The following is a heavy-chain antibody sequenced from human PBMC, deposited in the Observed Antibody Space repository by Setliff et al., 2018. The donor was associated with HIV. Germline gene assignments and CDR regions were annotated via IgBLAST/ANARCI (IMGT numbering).Heavy chain of an antibody. CDR2: IYPGDSDT. CDR3: ARQAKNHYYDSSGYYYSTPAYFDY. CDR1: GYSFTSYW. V-gene: IGHV5-51*01. D-gene: IGHD3-22*01. Sequence: GESLKISCKGSGYSFTSYWIGWVRQMPGKGLEWMGIIYPGDSDTRYSPSFQGQVTISADKSISTAYLQWSSLKASDTAMYYCARQAKNHYYDSSGYYYSTPAYFDYWGQGTLVTVSS. J-gene: IGHJ4*02.